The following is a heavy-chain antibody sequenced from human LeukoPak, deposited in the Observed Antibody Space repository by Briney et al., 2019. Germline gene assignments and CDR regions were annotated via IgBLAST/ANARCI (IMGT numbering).Heavy chain of an antibody. CDR2: ISTGGDST. CDR3: AKIRGSYLDY. J-gene: IGHJ4*02. CDR1: GFTLSSYA. V-gene: IGHV3-23*01. D-gene: IGHD1-26*01. Sequence: GGSLRLSCAASGFTLSSYAMSWVRQAPGKGLEWVSAISTGGDSTYYADSVKGRFTISRDNSKNTLYVQMNSLRAEDTALYYCAKIRGSYLDYWGQGTLVSVFS.